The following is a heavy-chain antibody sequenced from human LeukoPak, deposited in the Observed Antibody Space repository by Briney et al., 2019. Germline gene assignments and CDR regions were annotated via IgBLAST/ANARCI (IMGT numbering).Heavy chain of an antibody. CDR1: GVSINDYY. CDR2: ISHTEGT. V-gene: IGHV4-34*01. Sequence: PSETLSLTCGVFGVSINDYYWSWIHQSPGKGLEWIGDISHTEGTRYNPSLESRVTMSVGTSENQLSLKLIFVTAADTAVYYCARIRCGHSGCVCYNHWGVGTLVTVSS. D-gene: IGHD2-21*01. CDR3: ARIRCGHSGCVCYNH. J-gene: IGHJ4*02.